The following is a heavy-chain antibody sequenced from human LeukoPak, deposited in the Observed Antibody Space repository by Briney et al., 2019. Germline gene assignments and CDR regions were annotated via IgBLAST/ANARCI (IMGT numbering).Heavy chain of an antibody. CDR2: IIDSGGST. V-gene: IGHV3-23*01. J-gene: IGHJ4*02. Sequence: GGSLRLSCAVSVITLSNYSMSWVRQAPGKGLEWVAVIIDSGGSTSYVHSVKGRFTISRDNPKNTLYLQMNSLRAENMAVYFCAKRGVVIRVILVGFHKAAYYFDSWGQGALVTVSS. CDR1: VITLSNYS. D-gene: IGHD3-22*01. CDR3: AKRGVVIRVILVGFHKAAYYFDS.